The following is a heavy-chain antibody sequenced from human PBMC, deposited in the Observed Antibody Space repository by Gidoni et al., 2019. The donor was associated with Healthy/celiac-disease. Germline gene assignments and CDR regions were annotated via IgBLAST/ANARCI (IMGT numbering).Heavy chain of an antibody. J-gene: IGHJ5*02. CDR2: IYYSGST. CDR1: GGSISSSSYY. D-gene: IGHD2-2*02. V-gene: IGHV4-39*01. Sequence: QLQLQESGPGLVKPSETLSLTCTVSGGSISSSSYYWGWIRQPPGKGLEWIGSIYYSGSTYYNPSLKSRVTISVDTSKNQFSLKLSSVTAADTAVYYCATYATNSHQLLYRGIAVGWFDPWGQGTLVTVSS. CDR3: ATYATNSHQLLYRGIAVGWFDP.